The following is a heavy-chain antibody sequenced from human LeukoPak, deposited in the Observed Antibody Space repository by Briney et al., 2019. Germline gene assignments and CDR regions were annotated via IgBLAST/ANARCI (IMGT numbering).Heavy chain of an antibody. V-gene: IGHV4-4*07. Sequence: SETLSLTCAVSGGSIRSDYWSWIRQPAGKGRRWIGRIYGTGSTNYNPSLKSRVTMSVDTSKNQFSLNLSSVTAADTAVYYCARDTGAQWWYFDLWGRGTLVTVSS. CDR3: ARDTGAQWWYFDL. CDR2: IYGTGST. J-gene: IGHJ2*01. CDR1: GGSIRSDY. D-gene: IGHD1-26*01.